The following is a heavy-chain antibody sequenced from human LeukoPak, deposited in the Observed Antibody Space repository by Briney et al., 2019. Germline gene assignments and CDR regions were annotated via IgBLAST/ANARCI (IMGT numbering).Heavy chain of an antibody. CDR2: IYSGGST. CDR3: ARAYCGGDCYFDY. J-gene: IGHJ4*02. Sequence: PGGSLRLSCVVSGFTVSSNYMSWVRQAPGKGLEWVSVIYSGGSTYYADSVKGRFTISRDNSKNTLYLQMNSLRAEDTAVYYCARAYCGGDCYFDYWGQGTLVTVSS. D-gene: IGHD2-21*02. V-gene: IGHV3-53*01. CDR1: GFTVSSNY.